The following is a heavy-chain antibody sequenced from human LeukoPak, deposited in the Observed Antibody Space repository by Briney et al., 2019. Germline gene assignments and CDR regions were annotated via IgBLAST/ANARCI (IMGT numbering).Heavy chain of an antibody. J-gene: IGHJ4*02. Sequence: GRSLRLSCAASGFTFSSYSMNWVRQAPGKGLEWVSSISSSSSYIYYADSVKGRFTISRDNAKSSLYLQMNSLRAEDTAVYYCARASTGALAVAGTGGGYWGQGTLVTVSS. V-gene: IGHV3-21*01. CDR1: GFTFSSYS. D-gene: IGHD6-19*01. CDR3: ARASTGALAVAGTGGGY. CDR2: ISSSSSYI.